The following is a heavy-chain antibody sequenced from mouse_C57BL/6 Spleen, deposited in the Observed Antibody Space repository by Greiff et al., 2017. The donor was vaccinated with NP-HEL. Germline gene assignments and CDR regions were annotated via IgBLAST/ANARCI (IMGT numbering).Heavy chain of an antibody. CDR3: ARGALTGAWFAY. D-gene: IGHD4-1*01. Sequence: VQLQQSGPGLVKPSQSLSLTCSVTGYSITSGYYWNWIRQFPGNNLEWMGYISYDGSNNYNPSLKNRLSITRDTSKNQFFLKLNSVTTEDTATYYCARGALTGAWFAYWGQGTLVTVSA. J-gene: IGHJ3*01. CDR2: ISYDGSN. V-gene: IGHV3-6*01. CDR1: GYSITSGYY.